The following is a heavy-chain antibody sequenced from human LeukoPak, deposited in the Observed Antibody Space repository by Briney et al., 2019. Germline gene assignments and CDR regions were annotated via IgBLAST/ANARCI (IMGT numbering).Heavy chain of an antibody. V-gene: IGHV4-38-2*01. Sequence: SETLSLTCAVSGYSISSGYYWGWIRQPAGNGLEWIGSIYHSGSTYYNPSLKSRVTISVDTSKNQFSLKLSSVTAADTAMYYCARQSTYDFWSGYYRGDPNWFDPWGQGTLVTVSS. D-gene: IGHD3-3*01. CDR2: IYHSGST. J-gene: IGHJ5*02. CDR3: ARQSTYDFWSGYYRGDPNWFDP. CDR1: GYSISSGYY.